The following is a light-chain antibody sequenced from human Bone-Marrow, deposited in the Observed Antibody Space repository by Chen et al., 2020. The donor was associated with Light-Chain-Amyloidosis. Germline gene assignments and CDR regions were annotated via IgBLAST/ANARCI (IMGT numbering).Light chain of an antibody. CDR3: QSADSSGNDEVI. J-gene: IGLJ2*01. V-gene: IGLV3-25*03. CDR2: RDT. Sequence: SYELTQPPSVSVSPGQTARITCSGEDLPTKYAYWYQQQPGQAPVLVIHRDTERPSGISERFSGSSSGTTATLTISGVQAEDEADYHCQSADSSGNDEVIFGGGTKLTVL. CDR1: DLPTKY.